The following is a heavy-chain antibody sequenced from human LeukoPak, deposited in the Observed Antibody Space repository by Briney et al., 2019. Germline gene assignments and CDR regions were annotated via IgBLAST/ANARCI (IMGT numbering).Heavy chain of an antibody. V-gene: IGHV3-74*01. Sequence: GGSLRLSCAASGFTFSSYWTHWVRQAPGKGLVWVSRIQNDGRRPSYADSVKGRFTLSSDNAKNTVYLQIDRLGAEDTAVYYGARDPHGGSGSDPHDAFDIWGQGTMVTVSS. J-gene: IGHJ3*02. D-gene: IGHD1-26*01. CDR3: ARDPHGGSGSDPHDAFDI. CDR1: GFTFSSYW. CDR2: IQNDGRRP.